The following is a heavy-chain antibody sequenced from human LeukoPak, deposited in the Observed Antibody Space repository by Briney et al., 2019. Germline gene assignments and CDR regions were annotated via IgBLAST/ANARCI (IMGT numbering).Heavy chain of an antibody. CDR3: AAAGPGH. D-gene: IGHD7-27*01. CDR2: INHSGST. CDR1: GGSISSYY. V-gene: IGHV4-34*01. Sequence: SETLSLTCTVSGGSISSYYWSWIRQPAGKGLEWIGEINHSGSTNYNPSLKSRVTISVGTSKNQFSLKLNSVTAADTAVYYCAAAGPGHWGQGTLVTVSS. J-gene: IGHJ4*02.